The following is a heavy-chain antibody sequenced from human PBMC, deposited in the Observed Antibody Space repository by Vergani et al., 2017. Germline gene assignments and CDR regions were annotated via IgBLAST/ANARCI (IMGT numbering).Heavy chain of an antibody. J-gene: IGHJ4*02. Sequence: QMQLVQSGPEVKKPGTSVKVSCKASGFTFTSSAMQWVRQARGQRLEWIGWIVVGSGNTNYAQKFQERVTITRDMSTSTAYMELNSLRAEDTAVYYCVLAAAGRVYFDYWGQGTLVTVSS. V-gene: IGHV1-58*02. CDR3: VLAAAGRVYFDY. D-gene: IGHD6-13*01. CDR2: IVVGSGNT. CDR1: GFTFTSSA.